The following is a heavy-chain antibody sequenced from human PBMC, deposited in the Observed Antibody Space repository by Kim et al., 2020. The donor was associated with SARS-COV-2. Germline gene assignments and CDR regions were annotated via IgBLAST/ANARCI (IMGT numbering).Heavy chain of an antibody. CDR1: GGSISGYN. D-gene: IGHD3-16*02. J-gene: IGHJ4*02. CDR3: ARGTYDYVWGSYRFVY. V-gene: IGHV4-59*01. CDR2: IYYSGNT. Sequence: SETLSLTCTVSGGSISGYNLCGGRGSSGGGLEWIGYIYYSGNTNYSPSLKSRFTISIYTSKNQFSLKLRSVTAADTAVYYCARGTYDYVWGSYRFVYWGPGTLVTVSS.